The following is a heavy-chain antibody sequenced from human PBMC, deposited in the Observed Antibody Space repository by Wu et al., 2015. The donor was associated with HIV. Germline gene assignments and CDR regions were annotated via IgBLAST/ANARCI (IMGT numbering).Heavy chain of an antibody. J-gene: IGHJ3*02. V-gene: IGHV1-18*01. Sequence: QVQLVQSGAEVKKPGASVKVSCKASGYTFTSYGISWVRQAPGQGLEWMGWISAYNGNTNYAQRLQGRVTMTTDTSTSTAYMELRSLRSDDTAVYYCARDRGWELPTAHSYDAFDIWGQGTMVTVSS. CDR3: ARDRGWELPTAHSYDAFDI. CDR1: GYTFTSYG. D-gene: IGHD1-26*01. CDR2: ISAYNGNT.